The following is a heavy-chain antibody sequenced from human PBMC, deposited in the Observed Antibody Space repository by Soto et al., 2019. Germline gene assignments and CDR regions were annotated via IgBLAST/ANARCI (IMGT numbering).Heavy chain of an antibody. Sequence: SGGSLRLSCASSGFTFSSYAMSWVRQAPGKGLEWVSAISGSGGSTYYADSVKGRFTISRDNSRNTLYLQMNSLRAEDTAVYYCAKEGVLMVYAIYYFDYWGQGTLVTVSS. CDR3: AKEGVLMVYAIYYFDY. V-gene: IGHV3-23*01. D-gene: IGHD2-8*01. CDR1: GFTFSSYA. J-gene: IGHJ4*02. CDR2: ISGSGGST.